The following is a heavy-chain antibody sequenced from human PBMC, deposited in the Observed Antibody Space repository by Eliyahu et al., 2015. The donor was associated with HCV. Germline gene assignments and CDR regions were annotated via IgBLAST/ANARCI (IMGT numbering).Heavy chain of an antibody. CDR2: IKKKPDNYAT. J-gene: IGHJ4*02. CDR3: ADYGSHYLGTAG. Sequence: EVQLVESGGGLVQPGGSLTLSCAASGFTFXDHHIDWVRQAPGKGLEWVGRIKKKPDNYATEYAASVKGRFTLSRDDSKNSVYLQMNSLKTEDTAMYYCADYGSHYLGTAGWGQGTRVTVSS. CDR1: GFTFXDHH. D-gene: IGHD4-23*01. V-gene: IGHV3-72*01.